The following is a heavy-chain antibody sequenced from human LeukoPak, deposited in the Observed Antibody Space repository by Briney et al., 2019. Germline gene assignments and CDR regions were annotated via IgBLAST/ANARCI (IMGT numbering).Heavy chain of an antibody. J-gene: IGHJ4*02. Sequence: GGSLRLSCAASGFTFSSYWMNWVRQAPGKGLEWVASIKQDGSEKYYVDSVKGRFTISRDNAKNSLYLQMNSLRAEDTAIYYCARDGPAAGLYFDYWGQGTLVTVSS. D-gene: IGHD6-13*01. V-gene: IGHV3-7*03. CDR3: ARDGPAAGLYFDY. CDR1: GFTFSSYW. CDR2: IKQDGSEK.